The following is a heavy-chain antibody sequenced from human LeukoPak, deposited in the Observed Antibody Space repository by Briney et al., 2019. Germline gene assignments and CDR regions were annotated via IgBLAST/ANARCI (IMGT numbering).Heavy chain of an antibody. CDR2: ISYDGSNK. CDR3: AKDLEGPLWGCGIDV. D-gene: IGHD3-3*01. Sequence: GGSLRLSCAASGFTFSGYGMHWVRQAPGKGLEWVAIISYDGSNKYYADSVKGRVTISRDNPYNTLYLQMNSLRVEDTAVYYCAKDLEGPLWGCGIDVWGQGTTVTVSS. CDR1: GFTFSGYG. V-gene: IGHV3-30*18. J-gene: IGHJ6*02.